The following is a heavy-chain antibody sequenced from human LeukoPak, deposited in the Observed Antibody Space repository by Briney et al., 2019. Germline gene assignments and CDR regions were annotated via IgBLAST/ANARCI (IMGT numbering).Heavy chain of an antibody. CDR3: ARDDSTVTRFDY. J-gene: IGHJ4*02. D-gene: IGHD4-17*01. V-gene: IGHV3-74*01. Sequence: GGSLRLSCAASGFTFINYWMRWVRQAPGEGLVWVSSISGDGISTIYADSVKGRFTISRDNAKNTLYLQMNGLSAEDTAVYYCARDDSTVTRFDYWGQGTLVTVSS. CDR1: GFTFINYW. CDR2: ISGDGIST.